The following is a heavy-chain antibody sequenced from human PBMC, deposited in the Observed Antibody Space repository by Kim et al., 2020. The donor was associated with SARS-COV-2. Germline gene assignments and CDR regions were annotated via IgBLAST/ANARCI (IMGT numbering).Heavy chain of an antibody. J-gene: IGHJ4*02. CDR2: IYYSGST. Sequence: SETLSLTCTVSGGSISSSSYYWGWIRQPPGKGLEWIGSIYYSGSTYYNPPLKSRVTISVDTSKNQFSLKLSSVTAADTAVYFCARREGGGNWKRFVYWGQGTLVTVSS. CDR1: GGSISSSSYY. D-gene: IGHD1-20*01. V-gene: IGHV4-39*01. CDR3: ARREGGGNWKRFVY.